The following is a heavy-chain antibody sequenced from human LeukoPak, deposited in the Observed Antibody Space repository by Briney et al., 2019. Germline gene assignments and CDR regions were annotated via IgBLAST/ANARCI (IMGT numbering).Heavy chain of an antibody. CDR1: GGSISSGGYS. Sequence: SETLSLTCAVSGGSISSGGYSWSWIRQPPGKGLEWIGYVYHSGSTYYNPSLKSRVTISVDRSKNQFSLKLSSVTAADTAVYYCARAAYSGYDWGFDYWGQGTLVTVSS. V-gene: IGHV4-30-2*01. CDR2: VYHSGST. CDR3: ARAAYSGYDWGFDY. D-gene: IGHD5-12*01. J-gene: IGHJ4*02.